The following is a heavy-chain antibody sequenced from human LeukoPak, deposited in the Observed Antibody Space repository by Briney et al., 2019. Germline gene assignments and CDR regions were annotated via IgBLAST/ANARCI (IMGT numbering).Heavy chain of an antibody. CDR1: GFTFSSYS. V-gene: IGHV3-21*01. J-gene: IGHJ4*02. CDR3: ARGWYSSSWYLYDY. CDR2: ISSSSSYI. D-gene: IGHD6-13*01. Sequence: GGSLRLSCAASGFTFSSYSMNWVRQAPGKGLEWFSSISSSSSYIYYADSVKGRFTISRDNAKNSLYLQMNSLRAEDTAVYYCARGWYSSSWYLYDYWGQGTLVTVSS.